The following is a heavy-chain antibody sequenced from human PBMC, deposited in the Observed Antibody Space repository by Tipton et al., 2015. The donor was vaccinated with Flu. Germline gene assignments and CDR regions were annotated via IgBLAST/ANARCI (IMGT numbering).Heavy chain of an antibody. D-gene: IGHD4-17*01. CDR1: GYSFTSYW. Sequence: QLVQSGAEVKKPGESLKISCKGSGYSFTSYWIGWVRQKPGKGLEWMGIIYPGDSNTRYSPSFQGQVTISADKSITTAYLQWSSLKASDTAMYYCARGTTVPDGDRQYAFDIWGQGTMVTVS. CDR2: IYPGDSNT. CDR3: ARGTTVPDGDRQYAFDI. J-gene: IGHJ3*02. V-gene: IGHV5-51*01.